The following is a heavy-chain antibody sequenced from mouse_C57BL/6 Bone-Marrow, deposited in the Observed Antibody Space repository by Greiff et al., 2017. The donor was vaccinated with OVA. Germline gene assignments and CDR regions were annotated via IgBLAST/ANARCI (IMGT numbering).Heavy chain of an antibody. CDR1: GYTFTDYY. V-gene: IGHV1-26*01. CDR2: INPNNGGT. J-gene: IGHJ2*01. Sequence: EVQLQQSGPELVKPGASVKISCKASGYTFTDYYMNWVKQSHGKSLEWIGDINPNNGGTSYNQKFKGKATLTVDKSSSTAYMELRSLTSEDSAVYYCASTFYYYGSSFDYWGQGATLTVSS. CDR3: ASTFYYYGSSFDY. D-gene: IGHD1-1*01.